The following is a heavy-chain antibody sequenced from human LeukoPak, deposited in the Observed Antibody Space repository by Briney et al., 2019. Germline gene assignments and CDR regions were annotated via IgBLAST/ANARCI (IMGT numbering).Heavy chain of an antibody. D-gene: IGHD6-13*01. V-gene: IGHV3-33*01. J-gene: IGHJ4*02. CDR2: IWYDGSNK. Sequence: GGSLRLSCAASGFTFSSYGMHWVRQAPGKGLEWVAVIWYDGSNKYYADSVKGRFTISRDNSKNTLCLQMNSLRAEDTAVYYCARGRIAAAGTVFDYWGQGTLVTVSS. CDR1: GFTFSSYG. CDR3: ARGRIAAAGTVFDY.